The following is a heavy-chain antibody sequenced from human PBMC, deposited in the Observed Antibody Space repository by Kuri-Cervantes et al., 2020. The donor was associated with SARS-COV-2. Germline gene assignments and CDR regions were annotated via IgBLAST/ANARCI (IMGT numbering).Heavy chain of an antibody. V-gene: IGHV3-23*01. D-gene: IGHD2-15*01. CDR3: AKETTIVVVVAVAH. CDR2: ISGSGAST. Sequence: GESLKISCAASGFTFSSYAMNWVRQAPGKGLEWVSGISGSGASTYYADSVKGRFTISRDNPKNTLYLQMNSLRADGTALYYCAKETTIVVVVAVAHWGQGTLVTVSS. J-gene: IGHJ4*02. CDR1: GFTFSSYA.